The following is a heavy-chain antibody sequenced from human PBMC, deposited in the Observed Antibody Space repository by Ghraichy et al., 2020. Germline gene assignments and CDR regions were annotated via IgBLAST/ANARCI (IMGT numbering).Heavy chain of an antibody. D-gene: IGHD4-17*01. Sequence: SETRSLTCAVYGGSFSGYYWSWIRQPPGKGLEWIGEINHSGSTNYNPSLKSRVTISVDTSKNQFSLKLSSVTAADTAVYYCARIMTTVTYYYYGMDVWGQGTTVTVSS. CDR2: INHSGST. CDR1: GGSFSGYY. V-gene: IGHV4-34*01. J-gene: IGHJ6*02. CDR3: ARIMTTVTYYYYGMDV.